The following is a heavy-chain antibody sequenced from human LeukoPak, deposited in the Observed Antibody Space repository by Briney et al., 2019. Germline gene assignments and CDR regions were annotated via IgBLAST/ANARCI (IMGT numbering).Heavy chain of an antibody. D-gene: IGHD3-9*01. CDR2: INPNSGGT. J-gene: IGHJ6*03. CDR1: GYTFTGYY. CDR3: AAASTGWLRNYYYYYMDV. V-gene: IGHV1-2*02. Sequence: GASVKVFCKASGYTFTGYYMHWVRQAPGQGLEWMGWINPNSGGTNYAQKFQGRVTMTRDTSTSTAYMELSSLRSEDTAVYYCAAASTGWLRNYYYYYMDVWGKGTTVTISS.